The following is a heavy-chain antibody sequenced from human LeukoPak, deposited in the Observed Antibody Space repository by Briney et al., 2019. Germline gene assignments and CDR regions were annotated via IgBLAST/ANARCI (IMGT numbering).Heavy chain of an antibody. Sequence: PGGSLRLSCAASGFTFRSYAMTWVRQPPGKGLEGVSSITGSTGNTYYADSVKGRFTISRDNSKNTLYLQMNSLRAEDTAVYYCAKRYSGSSGLYNFDYWGQGTLVTVSS. V-gene: IGHV3-23*01. D-gene: IGHD1-26*01. J-gene: IGHJ4*02. CDR3: AKRYSGSSGLYNFDY. CDR1: GFTFRSYA. CDR2: ITGSTGNT.